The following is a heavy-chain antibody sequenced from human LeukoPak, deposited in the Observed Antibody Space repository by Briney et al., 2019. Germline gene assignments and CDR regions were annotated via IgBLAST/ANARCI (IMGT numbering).Heavy chain of an antibody. J-gene: IGHJ6*03. CDR1: GYTFTSYY. D-gene: IGHD4-17*01. V-gene: IGHV1-46*01. CDR3: ARNPRLIDYGDQLYYYYYMDV. Sequence: ASVKVSCKASGYTFTSYYMHWVRQAPGQGLEWMGIINPSGGSTSYAQKFQGRVTMTRDMSTSTVYMELSSLRSEDTAVYYCARNPRLIDYGDQLYYYYYMDVWGKGTTVTVSS. CDR2: INPSGGST.